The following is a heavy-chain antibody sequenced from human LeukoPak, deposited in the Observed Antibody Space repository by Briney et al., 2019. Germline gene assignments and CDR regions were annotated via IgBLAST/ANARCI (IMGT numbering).Heavy chain of an antibody. Sequence: SETLSLTCDVSGGSITTYYWSWMRQPPGKGLEWIAYVHYSGTTKYNPSLNSRVAISADSSKNQFSLRLNSVTPADTAVYCCARTQNSGVSDSWGQGTLVTVSS. CDR2: VHYSGTT. CDR3: ARTQNSGVSDS. J-gene: IGHJ5*02. V-gene: IGHV4-59*01. D-gene: IGHD3-10*01. CDR1: GGSITTYY.